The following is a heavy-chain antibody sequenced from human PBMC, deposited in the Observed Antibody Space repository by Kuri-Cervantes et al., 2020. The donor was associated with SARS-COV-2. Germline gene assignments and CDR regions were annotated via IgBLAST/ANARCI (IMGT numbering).Heavy chain of an antibody. V-gene: IGHV3-30*02. D-gene: IGHD2-2*01. CDR1: GFNFKTYD. CDR3: ARDFGYCSSTSCQTEQFDY. Sequence: GESLKISCAASGFNFKTYDIHWVRQTPGKGLEWLGFIRSDGSNAYYGESGEGRFTISRDNAKNSLYLQMNSLRAEDTAVYYCARDFGYCSSTSCQTEQFDYWGQGTLVTVSS. J-gene: IGHJ4*02. CDR2: IRSDGSNA.